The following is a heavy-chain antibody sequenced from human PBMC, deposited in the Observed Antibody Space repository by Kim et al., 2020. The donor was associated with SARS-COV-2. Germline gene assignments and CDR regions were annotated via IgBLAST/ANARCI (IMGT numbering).Heavy chain of an antibody. CDR2: IVVGSGNT. CDR1: GFTFTSSA. CDR3: AADRTAAGTWYYYYGMDV. J-gene: IGHJ6*02. V-gene: IGHV1-58*01. D-gene: IGHD6-13*01. Sequence: SVKVSCKASGFTFTSSAVQWVRQARGQRLEWIGWIVVGSGNTNYAQKFQERVTITRDMSTSTAYMELSSLRSEDTAVYYCAADRTAAGTWYYYYGMDVWGQGTTVTVSS.